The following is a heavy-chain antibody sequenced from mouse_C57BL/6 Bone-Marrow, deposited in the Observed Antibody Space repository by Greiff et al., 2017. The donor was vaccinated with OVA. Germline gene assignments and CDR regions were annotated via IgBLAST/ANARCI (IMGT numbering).Heavy chain of an antibody. J-gene: IGHJ2*01. CDR1: GFNIKDYY. V-gene: IGHV14-2*01. Sequence: VQLQQSGAELVKPGASVKLSCTASGFNIKDYYMHWVKQRTEQGLEWIGRIDPEDGETKYAPKFQGKATITADTSSNTAYLQLSSLTSEDTAVYYCARRPSYYGIPYAMGYWGQGTTLTVSS. D-gene: IGHD2-1*01. CDR2: IDPEDGET. CDR3: ARRPSYYGIPYAMGY.